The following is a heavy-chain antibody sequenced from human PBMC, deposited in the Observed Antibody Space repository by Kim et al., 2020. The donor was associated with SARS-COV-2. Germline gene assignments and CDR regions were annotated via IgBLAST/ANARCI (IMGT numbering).Heavy chain of an antibody. J-gene: IGHJ4*02. CDR1: GDSFNTYW. D-gene: IGHD1-26*01. CDR3: ARLTGASVVDS. CDR2: IYTGDSDT. Sequence: GESLKISCKGSGDSFNTYWIGWVRQMPGKGLEWVGIIYTGDSDTRYSPSFQGQVTISGDKSISTTYLQWSSLKASDSAMYYCARLTGASVVDSWGQGTLVSVSS. V-gene: IGHV5-51*01.